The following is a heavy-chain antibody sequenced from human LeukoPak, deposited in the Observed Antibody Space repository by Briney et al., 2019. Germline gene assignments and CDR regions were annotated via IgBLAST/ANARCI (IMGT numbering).Heavy chain of an antibody. CDR1: GFTFSNAW. D-gene: IGHD6-19*01. CDR2: IKSKTDGGTT. J-gene: IGHJ6*03. Sequence: GGSLRLSCAASGFTFSNAWMSWVRQAPGKGLEWVGRIKSKTDGGTTDYAAPVKGRFIISRDDSKNTLYLQMNSLKTEDTAVCYCTTLGIAVAEDYYYYMDVWGKGTTVTVSS. V-gene: IGHV3-15*01. CDR3: TTLGIAVAEDYYYYMDV.